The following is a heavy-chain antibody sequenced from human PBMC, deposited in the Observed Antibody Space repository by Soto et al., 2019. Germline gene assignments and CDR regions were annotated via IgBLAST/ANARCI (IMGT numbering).Heavy chain of an antibody. J-gene: IGHJ6*03. Sequence: ASVKVSCKASGGTFSSYTISWVRQAPGQGLEWMGRIIPILGIANYAQKFQGRVTITADKSTSTAYMELSSLRSEDTAVYYCARVSDLAPTVTTFRYYYYYMDVWGKGTTVTVSS. CDR3: ARVSDLAPTVTTFRYYYYYMDV. CDR1: GGTFSSYT. CDR2: IIPILGIA. V-gene: IGHV1-69*02. D-gene: IGHD4-17*01.